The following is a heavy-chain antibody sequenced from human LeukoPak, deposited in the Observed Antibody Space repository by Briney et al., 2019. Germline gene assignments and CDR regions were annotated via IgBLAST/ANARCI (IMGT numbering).Heavy chain of an antibody. CDR1: GGSISSGGYY. Sequence: SETLSLTCTVSGGSISSGGYYWSWIRQHPGKGLEWIGYIYYSGSTYYNPSLKSRVTISVDTSKNQFSLKLSSVTAADTAVYCCARAPLDYGDNYFDYWGQGTLVTVSS. J-gene: IGHJ4*02. CDR2: IYYSGST. CDR3: ARAPLDYGDNYFDY. V-gene: IGHV4-31*03. D-gene: IGHD4-17*01.